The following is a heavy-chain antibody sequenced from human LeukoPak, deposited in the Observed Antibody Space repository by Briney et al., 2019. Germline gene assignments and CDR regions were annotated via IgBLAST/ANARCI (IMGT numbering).Heavy chain of an antibody. CDR2: IYYSGST. D-gene: IGHD3-22*01. Sequence: SETLSLTCTVSGGSISSYYWSWIRQPPGKGLEYIGYIYYSGSTNYNPSLKSRVAISVDTSKNQFSLKLSSVTAADTAVYYCARLVRTYYYDSSGYYWDYWGQGTLVTVSS. V-gene: IGHV4-59*08. CDR3: ARLVRTYYYDSSGYYWDY. J-gene: IGHJ4*02. CDR1: GGSISSYY.